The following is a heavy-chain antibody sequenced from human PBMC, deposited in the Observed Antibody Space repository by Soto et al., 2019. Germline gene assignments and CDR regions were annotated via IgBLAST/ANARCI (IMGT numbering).Heavy chain of an antibody. CDR3: ARLRGSGPLQNWFDP. CDR2: IYYSGST. Sequence: SETLSLTSPVSGGSISSYYWSWIRQPPGKGLEWIGYIYYSGSTNYNPSLKSRVTISVDTSKNQFSLKLSSVTAADTAVYYCARLRGSGPLQNWFDPWGQGTLVTVSS. J-gene: IGHJ5*02. V-gene: IGHV4-59*08. D-gene: IGHD2-15*01. CDR1: GGSISSYY.